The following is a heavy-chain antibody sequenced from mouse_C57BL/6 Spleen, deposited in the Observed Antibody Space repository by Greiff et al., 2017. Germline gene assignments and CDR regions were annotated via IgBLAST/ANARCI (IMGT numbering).Heavy chain of an antibody. V-gene: IGHV1-55*01. CDR3: ARGGGDGYYGDY. D-gene: IGHD2-3*01. J-gene: IGHJ2*01. Sequence: QVQLQQSGAELVKPGASVKMSCKASGYTFTSYWITWVKQRPGQGLEWIGDIYPGSGSTNYNEKFKSKATLTVDTSSSTAYMQLSSLTSEDSAVYYCARGGGDGYYGDYWGQGTTLTVSS. CDR1: GYTFTSYW. CDR2: IYPGSGST.